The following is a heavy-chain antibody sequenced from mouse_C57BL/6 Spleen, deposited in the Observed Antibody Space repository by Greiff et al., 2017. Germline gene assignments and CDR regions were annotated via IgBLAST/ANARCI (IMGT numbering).Heavy chain of an antibody. Sequence: VQLQQPGAELVKPGASVKMSCKASGYTFTSYWITWVKQRPGQGLAWIGDIYPGSGSTNYNEKFKSKATLTVDTSSSTAYRQLSSLTSEDSAVYYCARDYYGSRNFDYWGQGTTLTVSS. J-gene: IGHJ2*01. CDR3: ARDYYGSRNFDY. CDR2: IYPGSGST. CDR1: GYTFTSYW. D-gene: IGHD1-1*01. V-gene: IGHV1-55*01.